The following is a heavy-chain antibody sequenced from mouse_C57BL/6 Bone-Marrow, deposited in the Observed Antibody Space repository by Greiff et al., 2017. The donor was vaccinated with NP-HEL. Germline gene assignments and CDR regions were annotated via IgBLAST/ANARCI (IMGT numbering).Heavy chain of an antibody. J-gene: IGHJ1*03. V-gene: IGHV1-81*01. CDR2: IYPRSGNT. D-gene: IGHD2-4*01. Sequence: LVESGAELARPGASVKLSCKASGYTFTSYGISWVKQRTGQGLEWIGEIYPRSGNTYYNEKFKGKATLTADKSSSTAYMELRSLTSEDSAVYFCARIYYDSYWYFDVWGTGTTVTVSS. CDR3: ARIYYDSYWYFDV. CDR1: GYTFTSYG.